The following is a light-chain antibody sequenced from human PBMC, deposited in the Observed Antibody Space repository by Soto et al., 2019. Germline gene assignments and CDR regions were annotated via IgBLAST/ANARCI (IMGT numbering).Light chain of an antibody. CDR2: EVN. Sequence: QSVLTQPASVSGSPGQSITISCTGTSSDIGYYDYVSWYQHHSGKAPNLIIYEVNNPPSGVSNRFSGSKSVNTASLTISGLQAEDWADYYCSSHSSSSAYYVFGTGTKVTVL. CDR3: SSHSSSSAYYV. J-gene: IGLJ1*01. CDR1: SSDIGYYDY. V-gene: IGLV2-14*01.